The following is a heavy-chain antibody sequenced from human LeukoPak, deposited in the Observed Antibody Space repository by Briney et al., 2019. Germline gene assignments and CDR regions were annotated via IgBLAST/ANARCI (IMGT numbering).Heavy chain of an antibody. Sequence: SETLSLTCTVSGGSISSYYWSWIRQPAGKGLEWIGRIYTSGSTNYNPSLKSRVTMSVDTSKSQFSLKLSSVTAADTAVYYCARDPPNTAMVTGFDPWGQGTLVTVSS. J-gene: IGHJ5*02. CDR1: GGSISSYY. CDR2: IYTSGST. CDR3: ARDPPNTAMVTGFDP. D-gene: IGHD5-18*01. V-gene: IGHV4-4*07.